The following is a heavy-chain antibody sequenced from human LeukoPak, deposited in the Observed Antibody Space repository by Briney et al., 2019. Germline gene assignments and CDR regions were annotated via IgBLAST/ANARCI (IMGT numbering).Heavy chain of an antibody. CDR1: GFSLSTSGVG. Sequence: SGPTLLKPTQTLTLTFTFSGFSLSTSGVGVGWIRQPPGKALEWLSLIYWDDDKRYSPSLKSRLTITKDTSKNQVVLTMTNMDPVDTATYYCAHRILRYFDWDANWFDLWGQGTLVTVSS. V-gene: IGHV2-5*02. CDR2: IYWDDDK. CDR3: AHRILRYFDWDANWFDL. D-gene: IGHD3-9*01. J-gene: IGHJ5*02.